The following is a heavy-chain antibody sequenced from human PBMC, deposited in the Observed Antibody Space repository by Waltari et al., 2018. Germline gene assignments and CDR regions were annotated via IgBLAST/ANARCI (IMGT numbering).Heavy chain of an antibody. V-gene: IGHV4-59*01. CDR3: ARGMIVGLGYYYYGMDV. D-gene: IGHD3-22*01. CDR2: IYYSGST. CDR1: GGSISRYY. Sequence: QVQLQESGPGLVKPSETLSLTCTVSGGSISRYYWSWIRQPPGKGLEWIGYIYYSGSTNYNPSLNSRVTISVDTSKNQFSLKLSSVTAADTAVYYCARGMIVGLGYYYYGMDVWGQGTTVTVSS. J-gene: IGHJ6*02.